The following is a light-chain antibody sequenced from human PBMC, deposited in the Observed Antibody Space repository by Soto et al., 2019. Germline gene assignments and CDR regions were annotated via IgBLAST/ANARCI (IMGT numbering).Light chain of an antibody. V-gene: IGKV1-5*01. CDR3: QQFSSYST. J-gene: IGKJ1*01. Sequence: DIQMTQSPSTLSASVGDRETITSRASQSIDNWLAWYQQKPGKAPKLLIYAASTLETVVPSRFSGSGSGTEFTLTIKSLQPDDFATYYCQQFSSYSTFGQGTKV. CDR1: QSIDNW. CDR2: AAS.